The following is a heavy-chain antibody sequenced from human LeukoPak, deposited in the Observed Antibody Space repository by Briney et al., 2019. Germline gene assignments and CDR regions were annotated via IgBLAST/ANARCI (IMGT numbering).Heavy chain of an antibody. CDR1: GGSISSSNW. CDR3: ARDCSGGSCYGAFDI. V-gene: IGHV4-4*02. J-gene: IGHJ3*02. CDR2: IYHSGST. Sequence: SETLSLTCAVSGGSISSSNWWSWVRQPPGKGLEWIGEIYHSGSTNYNPSLKSRVTISVDKSKNQFSLKLSSVTAADTAVYYCARDCSGGSCYGAFDIWGQGTMVTVSS. D-gene: IGHD2-15*01.